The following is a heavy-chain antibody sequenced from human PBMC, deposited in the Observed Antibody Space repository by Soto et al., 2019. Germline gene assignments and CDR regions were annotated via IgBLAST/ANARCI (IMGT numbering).Heavy chain of an antibody. J-gene: IGHJ4*02. Sequence: EVQLVESGGGLVKPGGSLRLSCAASGFTFSNAWMSWVRQAPGKGLEWVGRIKSKTAGGTTDYAAPVKGRFTISRDDSKNTLYLQMNSLKTEDTAVYYCTTDYVSGDYFDYWGQGTLVTVSS. D-gene: IGHD3-16*01. CDR1: GFTFSNAW. CDR3: TTDYVSGDYFDY. CDR2: IKSKTAGGTT. V-gene: IGHV3-15*01.